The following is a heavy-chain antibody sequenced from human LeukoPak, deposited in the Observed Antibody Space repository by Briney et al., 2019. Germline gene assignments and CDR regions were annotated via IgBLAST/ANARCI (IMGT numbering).Heavy chain of an antibody. CDR1: GGSISSGGYS. CDR2: IYHSGST. Sequence: SETLSLTCAVSGGSISSGGYSWSWIRQPPGKGLEWIGYIYHSGSTYYNPSLKSRVTISVDRSKNQFSLKLSSVTAADTAVYYCTRDLGGSYESWGQGTLVTVSS. V-gene: IGHV4-30-2*01. CDR3: TRDLGGSYES. J-gene: IGHJ5*02. D-gene: IGHD1-26*01.